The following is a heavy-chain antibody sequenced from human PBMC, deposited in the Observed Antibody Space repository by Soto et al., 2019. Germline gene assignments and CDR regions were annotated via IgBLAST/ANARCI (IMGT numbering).Heavy chain of an antibody. V-gene: IGHV5-51*01. CDR3: ARPGYSSHGMDV. D-gene: IGHD6-19*01. CDR1: GYRFTTHW. CDR2: IYPGDSDT. Sequence: KRCGGSLKISCGGSGYRFTTHWIAWGRPMPGKGLEWMGIIYPGDSDTRYSPSFQGQVTISADKSITTAYLQWSSLKASDTAMYYCARPGYSSHGMDVWGQGTTVTVSS. J-gene: IGHJ6*02.